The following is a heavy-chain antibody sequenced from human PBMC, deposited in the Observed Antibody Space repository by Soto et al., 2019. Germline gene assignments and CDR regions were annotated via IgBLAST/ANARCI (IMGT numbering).Heavy chain of an antibody. Sequence: SVKVSCQASGCTFSRYAIRWVRQAPGQGLEWMGGIIPIFDTTNYAQKSEGRVTIVTDDATNTAYMEMNSLRSEDTAVYYCARGDTDTYSFDHWGQGSLVTVSS. V-gene: IGHV1-69*05. J-gene: IGHJ4*02. CDR2: IIPIFDTT. D-gene: IGHD3-16*01. CDR1: GCTFSRYA. CDR3: ARGDTDTYSFDH.